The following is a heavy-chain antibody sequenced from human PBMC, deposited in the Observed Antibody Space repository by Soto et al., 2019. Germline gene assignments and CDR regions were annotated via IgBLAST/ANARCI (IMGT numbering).Heavy chain of an antibody. V-gene: IGHV1-8*02. CDR2: MNPNSGNT. CDR3: ARDRRYYYDSSGYDFDY. CDR1: GYSFTSFD. J-gene: IGHJ4*02. Sequence: ASVKVSCKSFGYSFTSFDVHWVRQASGQGLEWMGWMNPNSGNTDYAQRFQGRVTMTRNTSISTAYMELNSLTSDDTAVYYCARDRRYYYDSSGYDFDYWGQGTLVTVSS. D-gene: IGHD3-22*01.